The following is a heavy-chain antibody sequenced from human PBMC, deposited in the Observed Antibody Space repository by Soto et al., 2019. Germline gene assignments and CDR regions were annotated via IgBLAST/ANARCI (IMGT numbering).Heavy chain of an antibody. Sequence: QMQLVQSGPEVKKPGTSVKVSCKASGFTFTSSAVQWVRQARGQRLEWIGWIVVGSGNTNYAQKVQERVTITRDMSTSTAYMELSSLRSEDTAVYYCAADSLRYDSSGYYYVFDYWGQGTLVTVSS. CDR1: GFTFTSSA. J-gene: IGHJ4*02. CDR3: AADSLRYDSSGYYYVFDY. D-gene: IGHD3-22*01. CDR2: IVVGSGNT. V-gene: IGHV1-58*01.